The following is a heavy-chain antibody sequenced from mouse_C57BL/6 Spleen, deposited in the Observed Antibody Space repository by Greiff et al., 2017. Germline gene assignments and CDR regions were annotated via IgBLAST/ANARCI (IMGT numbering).Heavy chain of an antibody. Sequence: VQLQQSGAELARPGASVKLSCKASGYTFTSYGISWVKQRTGQGLEWIGEIYPRSGNTYYNEKFKGKATLTADKSSRTAYMELRSLTSEDSAVYFCARRDYDYDDYAMEYWGQGTSVTVSS. J-gene: IGHJ4*01. D-gene: IGHD2-4*01. CDR3: ARRDYDYDDYAMEY. V-gene: IGHV1-81*01. CDR1: GYTFTSYG. CDR2: IYPRSGNT.